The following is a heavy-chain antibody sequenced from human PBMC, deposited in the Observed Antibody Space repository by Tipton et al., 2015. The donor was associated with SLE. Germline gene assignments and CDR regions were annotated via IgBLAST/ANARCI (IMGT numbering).Heavy chain of an antibody. J-gene: IGHJ4*02. D-gene: IGHD3-22*01. CDR1: GFTFSSYA. CDR2: IRYDGSNK. Sequence: SLRLSCAASGFTFSSYAMHWVRQAPGKGLEWVAFIRYDGSNKYYADSVKGRFTISRDNSKNTLYLQMNSLRAEDTAVYYCAKEKIPDYYDSSGYLNYWGQGILVTVSS. V-gene: IGHV3-30*02. CDR3: AKEKIPDYYDSSGYLNY.